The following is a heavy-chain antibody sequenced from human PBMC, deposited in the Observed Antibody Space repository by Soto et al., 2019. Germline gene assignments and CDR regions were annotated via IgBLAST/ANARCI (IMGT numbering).Heavy chain of an antibody. CDR3: AKAFPFLDILTGYYVGGPHGY. CDR1: GFTFSSYA. CDR2: ISGSGGST. V-gene: IGHV3-23*01. D-gene: IGHD3-9*01. Sequence: GGSLRLSCAASGFTFSSYAMSWVRQAPGKGLEWVSAISGSGGSTYYADSVKGRFTISRDNSKNTLYLQMNSLRAEETAVYYCAKAFPFLDILTGYYVGGPHGYWGQGTLVTVSS. J-gene: IGHJ4*02.